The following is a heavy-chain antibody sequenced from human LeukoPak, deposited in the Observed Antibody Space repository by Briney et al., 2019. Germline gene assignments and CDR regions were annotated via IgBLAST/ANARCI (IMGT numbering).Heavy chain of an antibody. Sequence: PGGSLRLSCVVSEFIFSNYALSWVRQAPGKGLDWVSAISSSGANTYYPGSVKGRFTISRDNSKNTLYLQTNSLRAEDTAVYYCAKVKVGAPVPWGYFDYWGQGTLVTVSS. CDR2: ISSSGANT. CDR1: EFIFSNYA. D-gene: IGHD1-26*01. J-gene: IGHJ4*02. V-gene: IGHV3-23*01. CDR3: AKVKVGAPVPWGYFDY.